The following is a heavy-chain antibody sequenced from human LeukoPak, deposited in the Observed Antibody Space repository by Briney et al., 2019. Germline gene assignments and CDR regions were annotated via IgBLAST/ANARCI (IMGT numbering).Heavy chain of an antibody. D-gene: IGHD5-24*01. V-gene: IGHV4-59*08. CDR2: IYYRGST. J-gene: IGHJ4*02. CDR1: GGSITNYY. Sequence: SETLSLTCTVSGGSITNYYWSWIRQSPGKGLEWIGYIYYRGSTNFNPSLKSRVAISLDRSRDQFSLELTSVTAADTAVYYCARLRAPSTMVTIFDYWGQGARVTVSS. CDR3: ARLRAPSTMVTIFDY.